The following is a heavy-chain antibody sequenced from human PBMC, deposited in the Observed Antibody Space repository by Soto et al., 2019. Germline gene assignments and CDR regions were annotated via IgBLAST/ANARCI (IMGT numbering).Heavy chain of an antibody. CDR3: ASTTVVTLGRGFASDY. V-gene: IGHV4-30-4*01. J-gene: IGHJ4*02. CDR2: IYYSGST. CDR1: GGSISSGDYY. D-gene: IGHD4-17*01. Sequence: SETLSLTCTVSGGSISSGDYYWSWIRQPPGKGLEWIGYIYYSGSTYYNPSLKSRVTISVDTSKNQFSLKLSSVAAADTAVYYCASTTVVTLGRGFASDYWGQGTLVTVSS.